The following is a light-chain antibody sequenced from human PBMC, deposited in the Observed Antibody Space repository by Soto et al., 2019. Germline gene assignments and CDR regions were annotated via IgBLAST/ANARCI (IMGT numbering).Light chain of an antibody. V-gene: IGLV2-14*01. CDR2: EVT. J-gene: IGLJ1*01. CDR1: SRDIGNYNY. CDR3: SSYTRSSTSYV. Sequence: QSALTQPASVSGSPGQSITISCTGTSRDIGNYNYVSWYQHHPGKAPKLMIYEVTSRPSGVSDRFSGSKSGMTASLTISGLQPEDEADYFCSSYTRSSTSYVFGTGTKVTVL.